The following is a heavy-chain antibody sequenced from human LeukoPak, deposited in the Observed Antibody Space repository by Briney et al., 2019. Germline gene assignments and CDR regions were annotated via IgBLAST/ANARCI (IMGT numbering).Heavy chain of an antibody. V-gene: IGHV3-23*01. J-gene: IGHJ4*02. CDR2: TSESGGAT. CDR1: GFTFSIYA. CDR3: AEDLGGSGWYVNY. D-gene: IGHD6-19*01. Sequence: GGSLRLSCAASGFTFSIYAMTWVRQAPGKGLEWVSTTSESGGATYYADSVKGRFTISRDSSKNTLYLQMNSLRPEDTALYYCAEDLGGSGWYVNYWGQGTLVTVSS.